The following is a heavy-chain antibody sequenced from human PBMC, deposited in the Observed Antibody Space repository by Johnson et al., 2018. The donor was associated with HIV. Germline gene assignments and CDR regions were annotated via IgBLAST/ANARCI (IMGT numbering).Heavy chain of an antibody. CDR1: GFTFNDYG. Sequence: EVQLVESGGGVVRPGGSLRLSCAASGFTFNDYGMSWVRQSPGKGLEWVSGINWNGGSTHYAGSVKGRFTISRDNSKNTLYLQMNSLRAEDTAVYYCACLAHDAFDFWGRGTMVTVSS. CDR2: INWNGGST. D-gene: IGHD3-16*01. V-gene: IGHV3-20*04. J-gene: IGHJ3*01. CDR3: ACLAHDAFDF.